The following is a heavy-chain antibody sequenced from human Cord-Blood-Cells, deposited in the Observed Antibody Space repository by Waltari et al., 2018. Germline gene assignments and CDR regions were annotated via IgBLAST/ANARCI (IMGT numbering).Heavy chain of an antibody. CDR3: AGWELLRYYYYGMDV. CDR1: GGTFSSYA. CDR2: IIPIFGTV. V-gene: IGHV1-69*01. Sequence: QVQLVQSGAEVKKPGSSVKVSCKASGGTFSSYAISWVRQAPGQGLEWMGGIIPIFGTVNNAQKLQGRVTITADESTSTAYMELSSLRAEDTAVYYCAGWELLRYYYYGMDVWGQGTTVTVSS. D-gene: IGHD1-26*01. J-gene: IGHJ6*02.